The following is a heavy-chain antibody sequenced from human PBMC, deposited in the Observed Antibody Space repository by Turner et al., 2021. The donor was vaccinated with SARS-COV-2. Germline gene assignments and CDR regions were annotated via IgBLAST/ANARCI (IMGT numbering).Heavy chain of an antibody. CDR3: AKDGATVTAVAFDI. J-gene: IGHJ3*02. V-gene: IGHV3-23*01. D-gene: IGHD4-17*01. Sequence: FYAVSVKGRFTISRDNSKNTLYLKMNSLRAEDTSVYYCAKDGATVTAVAFDIWGQGTMVTGSS.